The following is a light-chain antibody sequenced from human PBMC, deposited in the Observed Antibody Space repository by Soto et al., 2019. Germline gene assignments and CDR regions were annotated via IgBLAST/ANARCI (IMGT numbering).Light chain of an antibody. CDR2: AAS. V-gene: IGKV1-9*01. CDR3: QQLSSYPYT. CDR1: QGISSY. J-gene: IGKJ2*01. Sequence: DIPLTQSPSFLSASVGDRVTITCRASQGISSYLAWFQQKPGKAPKLLIFAASHLQSGVPSRFSGSGSGTEFTLTISSLQPEDFATYYCQQLSSYPYTFGQGTKLEIK.